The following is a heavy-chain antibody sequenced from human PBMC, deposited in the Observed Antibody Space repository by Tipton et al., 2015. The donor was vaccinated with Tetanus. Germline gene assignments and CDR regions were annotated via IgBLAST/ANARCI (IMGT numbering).Heavy chain of an antibody. J-gene: IGHJ4*02. CDR3: ARDRRDFAYDSRGFYSPLYYFDN. CDR2: IYYSGTT. V-gene: IGHV4-30-4*01. CDR1: GGSIISADHY. D-gene: IGHD3-22*01. Sequence: TLSLTCTVSGGSIISADHYWSWIRQPPGKGLEWIGYIYYSGTTYYNPSLMSRVTLSLDTARGQFSLKLTSVTAADAAVYFCARDRRDFAYDSRGFYSPLYYFDNWGQGLRVTVSS.